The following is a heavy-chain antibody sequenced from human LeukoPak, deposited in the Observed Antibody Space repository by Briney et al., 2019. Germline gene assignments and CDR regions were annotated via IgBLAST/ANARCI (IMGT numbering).Heavy chain of an antibody. D-gene: IGHD3-22*01. J-gene: IGHJ3*01. CDR1: GGSFSGYY. CDR3: ARTLRSTYYYDSRSWAP. V-gene: IGHV4-34*01. CDR2: INHSGST. Sequence: KSSETLSLTCAVYGGSFSGYYWSWIRQPPGKGLEWIGEINHSGSTNYNPSLKSRVTISVDTSKNQFSLKLSSVTAADTAVYYCARTLRSTYYYDSRSWAPWGQGTMVTVSS.